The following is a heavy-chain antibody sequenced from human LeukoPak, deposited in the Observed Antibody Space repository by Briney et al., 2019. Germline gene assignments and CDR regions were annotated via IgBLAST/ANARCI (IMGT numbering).Heavy chain of an antibody. V-gene: IGHV4-34*01. CDR2: INQSGST. Sequence: SSETLSLTCAVYGGSLSGYYWRWIRQPPGKGLEWIGEINQSGSTNCNPSLKSRVTISVDTSKNQFSLKLSSVTAADTAVYYCASLWGDSSSISWGQGTLVTVSS. D-gene: IGHD6-6*01. CDR3: ASLWGDSSSIS. J-gene: IGHJ5*02. CDR1: GGSLSGYY.